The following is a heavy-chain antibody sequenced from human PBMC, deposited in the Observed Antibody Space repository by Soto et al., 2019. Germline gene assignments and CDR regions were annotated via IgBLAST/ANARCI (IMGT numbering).Heavy chain of an antibody. J-gene: IGHJ4*02. CDR1: GYTFTSYD. CDR3: AGEKEGAVDY. Sequence: QVQLVQSGAEVKKPGASVKVSCKASGYTFTSYDINWVRQATGQGLEWMGWMNPNSGNTGYAQKLQGRVTMTTNTSISTADMGLGSRRSEDTAVIYCAGEKEGAVDYWARGTLVAVSS. CDR2: MNPNSGNT. D-gene: IGHD1-26*01. V-gene: IGHV1-8*01.